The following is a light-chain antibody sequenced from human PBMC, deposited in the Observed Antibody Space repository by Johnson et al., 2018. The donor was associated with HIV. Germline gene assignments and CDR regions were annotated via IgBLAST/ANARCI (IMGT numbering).Light chain of an antibody. Sequence: QSVLTQPPSVSAAPGQKVTVSCSGSSSNIGSNYVSWYQQLPGTAPKLLIYENNKRPSGIPDRFSASKSGSSATLGITGLQTGDEADYYCATWDSSLSAYVFGPGTKVAIL. CDR3: ATWDSSLSAYV. CDR2: ENN. J-gene: IGLJ1*01. V-gene: IGLV1-51*02. CDR1: SSNIGSNY.